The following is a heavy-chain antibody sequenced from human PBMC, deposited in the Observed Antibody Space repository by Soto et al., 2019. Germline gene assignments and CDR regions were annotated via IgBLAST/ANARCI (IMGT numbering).Heavy chain of an antibody. V-gene: IGHV4-34*01. CDR3: ARGSTGGRSYYYGMDV. J-gene: IGHJ6*02. Sequence: SETLSLTCAVYGGSFSGYYWSWIRQPPGKGLEWIGEINHSGSTNYNPSLKSRVTIPVDTSKNQFSLKLSSVTAADTAVYYCARGSTGGRSYYYGMDVWGQGTTVTVSS. CDR1: GGSFSGYY. CDR2: INHSGST. D-gene: IGHD2-15*01.